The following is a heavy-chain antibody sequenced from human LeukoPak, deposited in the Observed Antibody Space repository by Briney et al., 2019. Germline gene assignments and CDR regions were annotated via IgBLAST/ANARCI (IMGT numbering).Heavy chain of an antibody. V-gene: IGHV4-4*02. Sequence: SETLSLTCGVSGGSISSTNWWSWVRHPPGQGLQWIGEISLTGETNYNPSLKSRVTISVDTSKNQFSLKLSSVTAADTAVYYCARDHGGNSASDYWGQGTLVTVSS. CDR2: ISLTGET. D-gene: IGHD4-23*01. CDR1: GGSISSTNW. J-gene: IGHJ4*02. CDR3: ARDHGGNSASDY.